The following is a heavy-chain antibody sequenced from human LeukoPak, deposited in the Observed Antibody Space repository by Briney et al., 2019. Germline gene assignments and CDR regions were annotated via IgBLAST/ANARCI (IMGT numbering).Heavy chain of an antibody. CDR2: IRYDGSNK. Sequence: GGSLRLSCAASGFTFSSYGMHWVRQAPGKGLEWVAFIRYDGSNKYYADSVKGRFTISRDNSKNTLYLQMNSLRAEDTAVYYCAKDSVKWVPAASPLPHDIWGQGTMVTVSS. V-gene: IGHV3-30*02. J-gene: IGHJ3*02. D-gene: IGHD2-2*01. CDR3: AKDSVKWVPAASPLPHDI. CDR1: GFTFSSYG.